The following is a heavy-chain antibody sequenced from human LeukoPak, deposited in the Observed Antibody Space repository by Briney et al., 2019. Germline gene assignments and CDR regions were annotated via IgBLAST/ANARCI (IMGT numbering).Heavy chain of an antibody. CDR1: GGTFSSYN. D-gene: IGHD3-3*01. CDR3: ARKVLGEWLLGEAFDI. J-gene: IGHJ3*02. V-gene: IGHV1-69*02. CDR2: IIPILGIA. Sequence: SVKVSCKASGGTFSSYNISWVRQAPGQGLEWMGRIIPILGIANYAQKFQGRVTIPADKPTSTAYVELSSLRSEDTAVYYCARKVLGEWLLGEAFDIWGQGTMVTVSS.